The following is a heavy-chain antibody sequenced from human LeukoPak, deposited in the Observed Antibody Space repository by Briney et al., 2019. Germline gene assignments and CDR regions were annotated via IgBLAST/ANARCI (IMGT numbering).Heavy chain of an antibody. CDR3: ARGSDTAMSNGYYFDY. V-gene: IGHV1-69*13. Sequence: GVSVKVSCKASGGTFSSYAISWVRQAPGQGLEWMGGIIPIFGTANYAQKFQGRVTITADESTSTAYMELSSLRSEDTAVYYCARGSDTAMSNGYYFDYWGQGTLVTVSS. CDR2: IIPIFGTA. D-gene: IGHD5-18*01. CDR1: GGTFSSYA. J-gene: IGHJ4*02.